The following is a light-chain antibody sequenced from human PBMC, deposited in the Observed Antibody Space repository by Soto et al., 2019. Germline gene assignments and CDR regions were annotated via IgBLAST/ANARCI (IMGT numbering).Light chain of an antibody. J-gene: IGKJ2*01. V-gene: IGKV3-20*01. CDR2: AAS. CDR3: QQYGSSAPYT. CDR1: QSVRSNY. Sequence: EIVLMQSPGTLSLSPGERATLSCRASQSVRSNYLAWYQQKPGQAPRLLIFAASSRASDIPDRFSGSGSGTDFTLTISRLEPEDFAVYYCQQYGSSAPYTFGQGTKVDIK.